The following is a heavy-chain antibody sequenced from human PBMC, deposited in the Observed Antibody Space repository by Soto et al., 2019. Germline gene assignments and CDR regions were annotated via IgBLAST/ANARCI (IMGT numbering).Heavy chain of an antibody. CDR2: IYTSGST. V-gene: IGHV4-4*07. J-gene: IGHJ6*02. CDR1: GGSIMIYY. CDR3: ARDGKGVLGPDPYYYYGMDV. D-gene: IGHD3-16*01. Sequence: SETLCLTCAVSGGSIMIYYWSWIGQPAGKGLEWIGRIYTSGSTNYNPSLKSRVTMSVDTSKNQFSLKLSSVTAADTAVYYCARDGKGVLGPDPYYYYGMDVWGQGTTVTVSS.